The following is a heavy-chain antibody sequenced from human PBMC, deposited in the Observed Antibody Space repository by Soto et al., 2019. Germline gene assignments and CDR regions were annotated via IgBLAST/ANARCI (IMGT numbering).Heavy chain of an antibody. CDR3: AKAACSSTSCYDLALYGMDV. CDR1: GFTVSSNY. J-gene: IGHJ6*02. CDR2: IYSDGST. Sequence: GGSLRLSCAASGFTVSSNYISWVRQAPGKGLEWVSVIYSDGSTYYADSVKGRFTISRDNSKNTLYLQMNSLRAEDTAVYYCAKAACSSTSCYDLALYGMDVWGQGTTVTVSS. D-gene: IGHD2-2*01. V-gene: IGHV3-53*01.